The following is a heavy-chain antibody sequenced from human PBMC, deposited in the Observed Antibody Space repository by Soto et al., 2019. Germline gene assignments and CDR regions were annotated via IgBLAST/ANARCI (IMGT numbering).Heavy chain of an antibody. CDR1: GLTFSDCY. D-gene: IGHD3-10*01. J-gene: IGHJ6*02. CDR3: SRVRFGEWGYAMYV. V-gene: IGHV3-11*01. Sequence: QVQLVESGGGLVKPGGSLRLSCAASGLTFSDCYKNWIRQATEKELEWVSYISSSGSSINYAGSVKGRFTISRDNAKNSLYLQMNSLRAEDTAMYYCSRVRFGEWGYAMYVLGQGTTVTVSS. CDR2: ISSSGSSI.